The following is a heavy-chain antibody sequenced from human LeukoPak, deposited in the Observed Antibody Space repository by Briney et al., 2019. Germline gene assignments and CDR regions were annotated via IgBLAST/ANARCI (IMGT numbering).Heavy chain of an antibody. D-gene: IGHD1/OR15-1a*01. J-gene: IGHJ4*02. CDR3: ARQGTVHFDY. CDR1: GGSISTSSNY. Sequence: SETLSLTCTVSGGSISTSSNYWGWIRQPPGKGLEWIGSIYYSGSTYYNPSLKSRVTISVDTSKNQFSLKLSSVTAADTAVYYCARQGTVHFDYWGQGTLVTVSP. V-gene: IGHV4-39*01. CDR2: IYYSGST.